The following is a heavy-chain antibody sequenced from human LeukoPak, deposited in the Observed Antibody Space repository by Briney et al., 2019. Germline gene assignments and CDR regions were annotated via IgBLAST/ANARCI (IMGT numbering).Heavy chain of an antibody. V-gene: IGHV3-21*01. CDR1: GFTFSSYS. CDR3: ARGNQDHSSSWYDLDY. CDR2: ISSSSSYI. Sequence: PGGSLRLSCAASGFTFSSYSMNWVRQAPGKGLEWVSSISSSSSYIYYADSVKGRFTISRDNAKNSLYLQMNSLRAEDTAVYYCARGNQDHSSSWYDLDYWGQGTLVTVSS. D-gene: IGHD6-13*01. J-gene: IGHJ4*02.